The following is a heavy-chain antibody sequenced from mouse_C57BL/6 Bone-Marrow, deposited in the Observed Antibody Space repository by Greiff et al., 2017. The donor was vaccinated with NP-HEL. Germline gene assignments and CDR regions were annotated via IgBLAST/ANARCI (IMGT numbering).Heavy chain of an antibody. Sequence: QVQLQQSGAELVKPGASVKLSCKASGYTFTNYDIHWVKQRPEQRPEQGLEWIGWIFPGDGSTKYNEKFKVKATLTTDKSSSTAYMQRSRLTSEDSAVYFCARSPAYGSKWYFDVWGAGTTVTVSS. V-gene: IGHV1S50*01. J-gene: IGHJ1*01. D-gene: IGHD1-1*01. CDR2: IFPGDGST. CDR1: GYTFTNYD. CDR3: ARSPAYGSKWYFDV.